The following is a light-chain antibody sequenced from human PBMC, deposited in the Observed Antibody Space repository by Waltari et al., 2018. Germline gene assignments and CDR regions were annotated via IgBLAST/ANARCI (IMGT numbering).Light chain of an antibody. CDR2: GAS. Sequence: EIVMTQSPATLSVFPGERATLSCRASQSIRSNLAWYQHKPGQAPRLLNYGASTRATGIPARFKGSWSGTEFTLTISSLQSEDFAVYFCQQYDNWLGTFGQGTKVEIK. J-gene: IGKJ1*01. CDR3: QQYDNWLGT. CDR1: QSIRSN. V-gene: IGKV3-15*01.